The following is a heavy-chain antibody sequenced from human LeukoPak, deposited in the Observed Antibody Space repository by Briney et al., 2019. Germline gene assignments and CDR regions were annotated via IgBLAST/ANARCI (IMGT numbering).Heavy chain of an antibody. Sequence: GGSLRLSCAASGFTFSSYAMSGVRQAPGKGLEWVSAISGSGGSTYYADSVKGRFTISRDNSKNTLYLQMNSLRAEDTAVYYCAKALLRGSLYYFDYWGQGTLVTVSS. CDR2: ISGSGGST. CDR1: GFTFSSYA. CDR3: AKALLRGSLYYFDY. J-gene: IGHJ4*02. V-gene: IGHV3-23*01.